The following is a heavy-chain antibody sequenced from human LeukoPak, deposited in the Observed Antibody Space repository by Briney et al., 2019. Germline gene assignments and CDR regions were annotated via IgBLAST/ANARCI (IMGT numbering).Heavy chain of an antibody. CDR1: GFTFSAFV. CDR3: VQEGPRGLAFDV. V-gene: IGHV3-30*04. D-gene: IGHD1-1*01. J-gene: IGHJ3*01. Sequence: GGSLRLSCAASGFTFSAFVLHWVRQAPGEGLEWVAVTSYDGSEDYYADSVKARFIISRDNSKNTLYLQMNSLRAEDSALYYCVQEGPRGLAFDVWGQGTRVTVSS. CDR2: TSYDGSED.